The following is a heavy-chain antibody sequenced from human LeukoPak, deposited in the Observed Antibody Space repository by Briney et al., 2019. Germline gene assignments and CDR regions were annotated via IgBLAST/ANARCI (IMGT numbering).Heavy chain of an antibody. V-gene: IGHV1-18*04. J-gene: IGHJ6*04. Sequence: GASVKDSCKASGYTFTSYGISWVRQAAGQGLEWMGWINAYNGYTNYAQKLQGRVTMTTDTSTSRAYMELRSLRSDDTAVYYCPRDQRQMLFMDVWGKGTTVTVSS. CDR3: PRDQRQMLFMDV. D-gene: IGHD2-2*01. CDR1: GYTFTSYG. CDR2: INAYNGYT.